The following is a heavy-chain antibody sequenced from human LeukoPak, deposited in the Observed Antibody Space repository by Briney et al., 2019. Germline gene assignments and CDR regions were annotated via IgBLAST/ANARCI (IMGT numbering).Heavy chain of an antibody. CDR2: IHGSGGST. Sequence: PGASLRLSCAASGFTFSSYAMSWVRQAPGKGLEGVSTIHGSGGSTYYADSVKGRFTISRDNSKNTLYLQMNSLRAEDTAVYCCARDFYDSSGYTGAFDIWGQGTMVTVSS. CDR3: ARDFYDSSGYTGAFDI. J-gene: IGHJ3*02. V-gene: IGHV3-23*01. CDR1: GFTFSSYA. D-gene: IGHD3-22*01.